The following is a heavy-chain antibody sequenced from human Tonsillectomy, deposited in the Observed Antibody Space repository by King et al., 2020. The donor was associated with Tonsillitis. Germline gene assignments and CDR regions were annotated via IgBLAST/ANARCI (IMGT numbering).Heavy chain of an antibody. V-gene: IGHV3-23*04. J-gene: IGHJ3*02. D-gene: IGHD3-22*01. CDR1: GFTFSSYA. CDR2: ISGSGGNT. CDR3: AKDTIAGVSSGYWGYAFDI. Sequence: VQLVESGGGLVQPGGSLRLSCAASGFTFSSYAMSWVRQAPGKGLEWVSGISGSGGNTYYADSVKGRFTISRDNSKNTLYLQMNSLRAEDSAVYYCAKDTIAGVSSGYWGYAFDIWGQGTMVTVSS.